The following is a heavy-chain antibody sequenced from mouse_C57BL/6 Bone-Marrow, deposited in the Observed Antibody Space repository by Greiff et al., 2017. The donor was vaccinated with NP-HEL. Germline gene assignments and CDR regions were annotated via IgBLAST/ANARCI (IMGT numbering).Heavy chain of an antibody. CDR2: IWRGGST. V-gene: IGHV2-5*01. J-gene: IGHJ3*01. Sequence: VKLEESGPGLVQPSQSLSITCTVSGFSLTSYGVHWVRQSPGKGLEWLGVIWRGGSTDYNAAFMSRLSITKDNSKSQVFFKMNSLQADDTAIYYCAKWEKLGGWFAYWGQGTLVTVSA. CDR1: GFSLTSYG. CDR3: AKWEKLGGWFAY. D-gene: IGHD4-1*01.